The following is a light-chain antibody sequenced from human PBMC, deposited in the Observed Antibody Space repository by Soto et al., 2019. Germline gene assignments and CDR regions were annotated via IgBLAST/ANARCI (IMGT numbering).Light chain of an antibody. J-gene: IGKJ4*01. V-gene: IGKV3-11*01. CDR2: DAS. CDR1: QSVSRN. CDR3: QHRSNWPA. Sequence: EIVLTQSPATMSLSPGERATLSCRTSQSVSRNLAWYQQKPGQAPRLLIYDASQRATGIAARFSGSGSGTNFTLTISSLEPEDFALYYGQHRSNWPAFGGGPRWRSN.